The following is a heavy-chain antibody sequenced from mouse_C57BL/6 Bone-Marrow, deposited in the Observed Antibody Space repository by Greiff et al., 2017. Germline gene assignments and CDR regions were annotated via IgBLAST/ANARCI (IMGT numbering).Heavy chain of an antibody. CDR3: FLRFAY. CDR1: GYNIKDDY. V-gene: IGHV14-4*01. J-gene: IGHJ3*01. D-gene: IGHD2-10*01. Sequence: VHVKQSGAELVRPGASVKLSCTASGYNIKDDYMHWVKQRPEQGLEWIGWIDPENGDTEYASKFQGKATITADTSSNTAYLQLRNLTTADTAVFYCFLRFAYWGQGTLVTVSA. CDR2: IDPENGDT.